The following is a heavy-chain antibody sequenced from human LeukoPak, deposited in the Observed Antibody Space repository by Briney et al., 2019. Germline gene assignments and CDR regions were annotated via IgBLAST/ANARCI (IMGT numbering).Heavy chain of an antibody. CDR3: ATAGRITNFGVAPYDFDY. CDR2: TSPRSGNT. Sequence: ASVKVSCKASGYTFSSYDIIWVRQAAGQGLEWMGWTSPRSGNTQYTQKFQGRVTMTEDTSTDTAYMELSSLRSEDTAVYYCATAGRITNFGVAPYDFDYWGQGTLVTVSS. J-gene: IGHJ4*02. D-gene: IGHD3-3*01. CDR1: GYTFSSYD. V-gene: IGHV1-8*01.